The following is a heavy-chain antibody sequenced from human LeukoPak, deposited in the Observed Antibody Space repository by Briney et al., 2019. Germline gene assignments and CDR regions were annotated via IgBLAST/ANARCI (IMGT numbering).Heavy chain of an antibody. J-gene: IGHJ2*01. CDR1: GGTFSSYA. D-gene: IGHD6-19*01. CDR3: ARDRSIAVAGTGWYFDL. Sequence: SVKVSCKASGGTFSSYAISWVRQAPGQGLEWMGGIIPIFGTANYAQKFQGRATITADESTSTAYMELSSLRSEDTAVYYCARDRSIAVAGTGWYFDLWGRGTLVTVSS. V-gene: IGHV1-69*01. CDR2: IIPIFGTA.